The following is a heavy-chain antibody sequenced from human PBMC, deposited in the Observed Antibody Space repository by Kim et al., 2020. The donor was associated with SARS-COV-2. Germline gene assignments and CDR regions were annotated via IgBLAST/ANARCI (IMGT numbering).Heavy chain of an antibody. J-gene: IGHJ4*02. CDR1: GFIFSSYQ. V-gene: IGHV3-48*03. D-gene: IGHD5-12*01. CDR3: SRTNGGYGGAGSFDC. CDR2: ISGSGSTI. Sequence: GGSLRLSCEASGFIFSSYQMNWVRQAPGKGLEWVSYISGSGSTISYADSVKGRFTISRDNAKKSLYLQMHSLRAEDTAVYYCSRTNGGYGGAGSFDCWGQGTLVTVSS.